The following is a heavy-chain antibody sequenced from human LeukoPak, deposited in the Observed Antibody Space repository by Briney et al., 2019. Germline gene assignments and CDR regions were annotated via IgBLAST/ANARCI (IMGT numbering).Heavy chain of an antibody. CDR1: GGSISSYY. D-gene: IGHD2-15*01. J-gene: IGHJ6*02. V-gene: IGHV4-59*01. CDR2: IYYSGST. Sequence: SETLSLTCTVSGGSISSYYWSWIRQPPGKGLEWIGYIYYSGSTNYNPSLKSRVTISVDTPKNQFSLKLSSVTAADTAVYYCAREGYCSGGSCSPYYYYGMDVWGQGTTVTVSS. CDR3: AREGYCSGGSCSPYYYYGMDV.